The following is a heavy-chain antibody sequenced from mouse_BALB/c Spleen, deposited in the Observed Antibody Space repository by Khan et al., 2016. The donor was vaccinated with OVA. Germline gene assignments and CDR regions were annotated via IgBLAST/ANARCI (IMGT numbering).Heavy chain of an antibody. D-gene: IGHD1-1*01. Sequence: VQLKESGPDLVKPSQSLSLTCTVTGYSITSGYSWHWIRQFPGNKLEWMGYIHYSGSTNYNPSLKSRISITRDTSKNQFFLQLNSVTTKDTATYYCARSGTTLVAYWYFDVWGAGTTVTVSS. J-gene: IGHJ1*01. CDR3: ARSGTTLVAYWYFDV. V-gene: IGHV3-1*02. CDR2: IHYSGST. CDR1: GYSITSGYS.